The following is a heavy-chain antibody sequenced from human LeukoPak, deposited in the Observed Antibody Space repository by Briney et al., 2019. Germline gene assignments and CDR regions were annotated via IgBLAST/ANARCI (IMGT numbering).Heavy chain of an antibody. Sequence: PSETLSLTCTVSGGPISTSYFWGWVRPPPGKGLEWIGTTDYSGTTYYNPSLKSRVTISVDTSKNQFSLKLSSVTAPDTAVYYCARHSGGSYVFAFDIWGQGTMFTVSS. D-gene: IGHD2-15*01. CDR2: TDYSGTT. CDR1: GGPISTSYF. V-gene: IGHV4-39*01. J-gene: IGHJ3*02. CDR3: ARHSGGSYVFAFDI.